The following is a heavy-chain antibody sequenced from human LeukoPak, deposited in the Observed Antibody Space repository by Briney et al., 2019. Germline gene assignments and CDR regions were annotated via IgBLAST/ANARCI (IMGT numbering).Heavy chain of an antibody. V-gene: IGHV4-59*01. CDR1: GGSISSYY. CDR3: ARVQYTYGRAAFAY. CDR2: IYYSGNT. J-gene: IGHJ4*02. Sequence: PSETLSLTCTVSGGSISSYYWSWIRQPPGKGLQWIGYIYYSGNTDFNPSLKSRVTMSVDTSKNRFSLNLTSVTAADTAVYYCARVQYTYGRAAFAYWGQGTLVTVSS. D-gene: IGHD5-18*01.